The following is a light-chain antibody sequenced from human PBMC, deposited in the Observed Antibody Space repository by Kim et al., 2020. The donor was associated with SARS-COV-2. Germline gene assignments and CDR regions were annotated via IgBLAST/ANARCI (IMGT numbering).Light chain of an antibody. CDR2: DVT. CDR3: SSYTSSSIPI. CDR1: SSDVGGYNY. J-gene: IGLJ2*01. Sequence: QSALTQPASVSGSPGQSITISCTGTSSDVGGYNYVSWYQQHPGQAPKLMIYDVTNRPSGVSNRFSGSKSGNTASLTISGLRAEDEADYYCSSYTSSSIPIFGGGTQLTVL. V-gene: IGLV2-14*03.